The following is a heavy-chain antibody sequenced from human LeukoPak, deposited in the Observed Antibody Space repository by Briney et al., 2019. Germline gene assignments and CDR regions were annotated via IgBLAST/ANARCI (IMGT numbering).Heavy chain of an antibody. CDR3: ARDPGIAVAGTARDY. J-gene: IGHJ4*02. V-gene: IGHV1-18*01. Sequence: ASVKVSCKASGYTISSYGINWLRQAPGQGLEWMGWISSYNEKTNYAQKLQGRVTMTTDTSTSTAYMELRSLRSDDTAVYYCARDPGIAVAGTARDYWGQGTLVTVSS. CDR1: GYTISSYG. CDR2: ISSYNEKT. D-gene: IGHD6-19*01.